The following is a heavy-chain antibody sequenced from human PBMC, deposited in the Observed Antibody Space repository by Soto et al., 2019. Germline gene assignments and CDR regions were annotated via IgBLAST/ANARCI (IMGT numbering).Heavy chain of an antibody. CDR2: IRSKANSYAT. D-gene: IGHD2-15*01. Sequence: EVQLVESGGGLVQPGGSLKLSCAASGFTFSGSAMHWVRQASGKGLEWVGRIRSKANSYATAYAASVKGRFTISRDDSKNTAYLQMNSLKTEDTAVYYCTRVRRGREEDVWFDPWGQGTLVTVSS. V-gene: IGHV3-73*02. J-gene: IGHJ5*02. CDR3: TRVRRGREEDVWFDP. CDR1: GFTFSGSA.